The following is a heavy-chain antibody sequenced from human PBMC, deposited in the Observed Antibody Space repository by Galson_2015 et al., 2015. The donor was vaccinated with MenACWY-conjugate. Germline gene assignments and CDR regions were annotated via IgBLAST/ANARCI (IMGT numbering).Heavy chain of an antibody. Sequence: YTFTSYYMHWVRQAPGQGLEWMGIINPSGGSTSYAQKFQGRVTMTRDTSTSTVYMELSSLRSEDTAVYYCARNDMIVVVITGSYYHFDYWGQGTLVTVSS. CDR1: YTFTSYY. CDR3: ARNDMIVVVITGSYYHFDY. D-gene: IGHD3-22*01. CDR2: INPSGGST. V-gene: IGHV1-46*01. J-gene: IGHJ4*02.